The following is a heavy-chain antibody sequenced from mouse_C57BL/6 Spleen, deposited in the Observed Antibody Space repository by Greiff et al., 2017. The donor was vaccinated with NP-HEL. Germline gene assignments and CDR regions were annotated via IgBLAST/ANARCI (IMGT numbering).Heavy chain of an antibody. J-gene: IGHJ3*01. CDR3: AIYYDYDGWFAY. Sequence: EVQGVESGGGLVKPGGSLKLSCAASGFTFSDYGMHWVRQAPEKGLEWVAYISSGSSTIYYADTVKGRFTIARDNAKNSLCLQMSSLRTEDTAMYYCAIYYDYDGWFAYWGQGTLVTVSA. CDR2: ISSGSSTI. V-gene: IGHV5-17*01. CDR1: GFTFSDYG. D-gene: IGHD2-4*01.